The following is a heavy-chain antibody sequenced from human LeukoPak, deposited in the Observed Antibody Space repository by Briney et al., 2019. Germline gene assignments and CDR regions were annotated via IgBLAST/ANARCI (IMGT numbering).Heavy chain of an antibody. CDR3: ARGYPRYSSSWTSYAFDI. CDR2: IYYSGST. J-gene: IGHJ3*02. D-gene: IGHD6-13*01. V-gene: IGHV4-39*07. Sequence: SETLSLTCTVSGGSISSSSYYWGWIRQPPGKGLEWIGSIYYSGSTYYNPSLKSRVTISVDTSKNQFSLKLSSVTAADTAVYYCARGYPRYSSSWTSYAFDIWGQGTMVIVSS. CDR1: GGSISSSSYY.